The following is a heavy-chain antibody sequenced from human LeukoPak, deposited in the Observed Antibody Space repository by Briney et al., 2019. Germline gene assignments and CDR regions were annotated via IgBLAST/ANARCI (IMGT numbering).Heavy chain of an antibody. D-gene: IGHD6-19*01. CDR1: GFSFSSYA. CDR2: IGGSAGST. Sequence: SGGSLRLSCAASGFSFSSYAMSWVRQAPGKGLEWVSAIGGSAGSTYSADSVKGRFTISRDNSKNTLYLQMNSLRAEDAAVYYCARGGGYDGLYFDYWGQGTLVTVPS. V-gene: IGHV3-23*01. J-gene: IGHJ4*02. CDR3: ARGGGYDGLYFDY.